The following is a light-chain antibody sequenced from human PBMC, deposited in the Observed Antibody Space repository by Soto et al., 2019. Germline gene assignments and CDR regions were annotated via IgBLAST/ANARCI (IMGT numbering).Light chain of an antibody. Sequence: SYELTQPPSVSVAPGQTSSITGWGKNIGGKSLHWYQQKPGQAPVLVVYDDGDRPSGIPERFSGSNSGNTATLTISRVEAGDEADYYCQVWDNNYDHYVFGTGTKVTVL. CDR3: QVWDNNYDHYV. V-gene: IGLV3-21*02. CDR1: NIGGKS. CDR2: DDG. J-gene: IGLJ1*01.